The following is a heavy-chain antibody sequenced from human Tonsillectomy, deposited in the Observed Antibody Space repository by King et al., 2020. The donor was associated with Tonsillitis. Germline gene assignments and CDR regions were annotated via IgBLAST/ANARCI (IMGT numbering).Heavy chain of an antibody. CDR2: IYPVDSDT. D-gene: IGHD5-24*01. Sequence: VQLVESGEEVKKPGESLKISSKGSGYSFTTYWIAWGRQMPGKGLEWMGIIYPVDSDTRYSPAFHGQVTISADKSISTAYLQWSSLKASDTAMYYCARTDGYNLFAYGGQGPLVTVSS. CDR1: GYSFTTYW. V-gene: IGHV5-51*01. CDR3: ARTDGYNLFAY. J-gene: IGHJ4*02.